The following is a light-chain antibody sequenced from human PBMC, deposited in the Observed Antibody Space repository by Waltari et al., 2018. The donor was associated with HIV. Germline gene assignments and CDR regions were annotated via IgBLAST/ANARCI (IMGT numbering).Light chain of an antibody. Sequence: EIVLTQSPGTLSLSPGDRATLPCRASQSVSSSYLAWYQQKPGQAPRLLIYGASSSATGIPDRFSGSGSGTDFTLTISRLEPEDFAVYFCQQYGSSPPTFGQGTNLEIK. CDR3: QQYGSSPPT. CDR1: QSVSSSY. CDR2: GAS. J-gene: IGKJ2*01. V-gene: IGKV3-20*01.